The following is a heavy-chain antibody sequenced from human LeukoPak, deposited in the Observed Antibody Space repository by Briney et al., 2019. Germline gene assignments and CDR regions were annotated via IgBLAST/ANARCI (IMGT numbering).Heavy chain of an antibody. CDR2: ISSSGSGGNT. CDR3: ARDTSGYYDY. CDR1: GVNLGSYA. D-gene: IGHD2-2*01. V-gene: IGHV3-23*01. J-gene: IGHJ4*02. Sequence: GGSLRLSCAASGVNLGSYAMSWARQAPGKGLEWVSGISSSGSGGNTYYADSVKGRSTISRDNSKNTLYLQVNSVRAEDTAVYYCARDTSGYYDYWGQGALVTVSS.